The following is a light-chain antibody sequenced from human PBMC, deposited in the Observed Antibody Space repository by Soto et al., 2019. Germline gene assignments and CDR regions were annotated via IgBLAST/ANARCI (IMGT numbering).Light chain of an antibody. V-gene: IGLV1-51*01. Sequence: QSALTQPPSVSAAPGQKVTISCSGSTSNIGNNYVSWYQQLPGTAPKLLIYDDNKRSSGIPDRFSGSKSGTSATLGITGLQTGDEADYYCGTWDSSLSAAVFGGGTKLTVL. CDR2: DDN. CDR3: GTWDSSLSAAV. CDR1: TSNIGNNY. J-gene: IGLJ3*02.